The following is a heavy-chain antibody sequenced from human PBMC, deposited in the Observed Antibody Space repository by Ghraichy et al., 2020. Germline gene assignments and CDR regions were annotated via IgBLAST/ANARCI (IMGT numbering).Heavy chain of an antibody. V-gene: IGHV4-59*01. J-gene: IGHJ4*02. CDR1: GGSISNYY. Sequence: SETLSLTCTVSGGSISNYYWSWIRQPPGKGLEWIGYIYYSGSTNYNPSLKSRVTISVDTSKNQFSLKLSSVTAADTAVYYCARDRIAAAGTVGYWGQGTLVTVSS. D-gene: IGHD6-13*01. CDR2: IYYSGST. CDR3: ARDRIAAAGTVGY.